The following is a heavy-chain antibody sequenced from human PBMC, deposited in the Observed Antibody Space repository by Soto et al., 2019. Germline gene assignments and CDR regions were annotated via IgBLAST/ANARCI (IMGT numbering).Heavy chain of an antibody. CDR1: GFTFTSSA. CDR2: VVVGSGNT. J-gene: IGHJ3*02. V-gene: IGHV1-58*01. D-gene: IGHD2-15*01. Sequence: GASVKVSCKASGFTFTSSAVQWVRQARGQRLEWIGWVVVGSGNTNYAQKFQERVTITRDMSTSTAYMELSSLRSEDTAVYYCAVIFTKDAFDIWGQGAMVTVSS. CDR3: AVIFTKDAFDI.